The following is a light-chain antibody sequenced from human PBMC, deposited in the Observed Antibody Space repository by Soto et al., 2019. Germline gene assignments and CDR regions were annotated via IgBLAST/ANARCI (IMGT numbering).Light chain of an antibody. Sequence: QSALTQPPSASGSPGQSVAISCTGTSSDVGGYNYVSWYQQHPGKAPKLMIYEVNKRPSGVPDRFSGSKSGNTASLTVSGLQAEDEPDYYCSSYDGRPKVFGTGTKVT. CDR1: SSDVGGYNY. CDR2: EVN. V-gene: IGLV2-8*01. CDR3: SSYDGRPKV. J-gene: IGLJ1*01.